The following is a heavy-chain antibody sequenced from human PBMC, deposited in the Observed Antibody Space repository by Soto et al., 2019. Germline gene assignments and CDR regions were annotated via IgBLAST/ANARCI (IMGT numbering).Heavy chain of an antibody. Sequence: GGALRLSCAASGFTFSSYGMHWVRQALGKGLEWVAVMWYDGSNKYYADSVKGRFTISRDNSKNTLYLQMNSLRAEDTAVYYCARDDAYDFWSGYYSPDYYGMDVWGQGTTVTVSS. V-gene: IGHV3-33*01. CDR2: MWYDGSNK. CDR1: GFTFSSYG. J-gene: IGHJ6*02. D-gene: IGHD3-3*01. CDR3: ARDDAYDFWSGYYSPDYYGMDV.